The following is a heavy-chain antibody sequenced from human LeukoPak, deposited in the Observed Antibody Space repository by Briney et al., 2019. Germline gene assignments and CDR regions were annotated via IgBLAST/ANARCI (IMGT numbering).Heavy chain of an antibody. CDR1: GFTFSSYN. CDR3: ARGNGLSSGWYEFDF. V-gene: IGHV3-21*01. J-gene: IGHJ4*02. Sequence: AGGSLRLSCAASGFTFSSYNMNWVRQAPGKGLEWVSSISSSSSYIYYAGSVKGRFTISRDNSKNTLYLQMNSLRPEDTAVYYCARGNGLSSGWYEFDFWGQGALVAVSS. CDR2: ISSSSSYI. D-gene: IGHD6-19*01.